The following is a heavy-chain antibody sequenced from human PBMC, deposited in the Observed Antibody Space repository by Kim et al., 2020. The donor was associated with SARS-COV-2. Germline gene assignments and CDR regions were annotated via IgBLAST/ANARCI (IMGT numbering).Heavy chain of an antibody. D-gene: IGHD3-16*01. CDR2: ISGSGGST. CDR1: GFTFSSYA. CDR3: AKDRLRRARLDGFYFDY. J-gene: IGHJ4*02. Sequence: GGSLRLSCAASGFTFSSYAMSWVRQAPGKGLEWVSAISGSGGSTYYADSVKGRFTISRDNSKNTLYLQMNSLRAEDTAVYYCAKDRLRRARLDGFYFDYWGQGTLVTVSS. V-gene: IGHV3-23*01.